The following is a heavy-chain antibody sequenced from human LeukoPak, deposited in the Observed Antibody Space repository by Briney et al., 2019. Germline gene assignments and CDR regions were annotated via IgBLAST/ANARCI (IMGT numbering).Heavy chain of an antibody. CDR3: ARHRDMTTVTRTTDAFDI. Sequence: SSETLSLICTVSGGSIYSYYWSWIRQPPGKGLEWIGYIYFNGNTNYNPSLKSRVTISVDTSKNHFSLRLSSVTAADTAVYYCARHRDMTTVTRTTDAFDIWGQGTMVTVSS. CDR2: IYFNGNT. D-gene: IGHD4-17*01. V-gene: IGHV4-59*08. CDR1: GGSIYSYY. J-gene: IGHJ3*02.